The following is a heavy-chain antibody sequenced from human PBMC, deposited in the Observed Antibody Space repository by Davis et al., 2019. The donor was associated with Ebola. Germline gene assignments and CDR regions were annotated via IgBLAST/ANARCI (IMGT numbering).Heavy chain of an antibody. CDR3: AGAQFPTTSDH. J-gene: IGHJ4*02. CDR1: GYTFTSYG. D-gene: IGHD1-1*01. Sequence: ASVKVSCKASGYTFTSYGITWVRQAPGQGLEWMGWINPHNGNTNYAQNVQGRVTMTTDTSTSTAYMEVGILRSDDTAVYYCAGAQFPTTSDHWGQGTLVTVSS. V-gene: IGHV1-18*04. CDR2: INPHNGNT.